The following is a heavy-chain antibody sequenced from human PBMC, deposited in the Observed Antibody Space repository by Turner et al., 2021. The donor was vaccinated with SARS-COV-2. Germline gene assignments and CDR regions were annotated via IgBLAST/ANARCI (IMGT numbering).Heavy chain of an antibody. V-gene: IGHV4-39*01. Sequence: QLHLQVSGPELLNPSDTLSLTCAVSGGSFGSSGYYWGWIRQPPGKGLEWIGSIYYSGSTYYNPSRKSRVTMSVDTSKNQFSLKLSSVTAADTAVYYCASRSPIFGVLISFGGWFDPWGQGTLVTVSS. CDR2: IYYSGST. CDR1: GGSFGSSGYY. J-gene: IGHJ5*02. CDR3: ASRSPIFGVLISFGGWFDP. D-gene: IGHD3-3*02.